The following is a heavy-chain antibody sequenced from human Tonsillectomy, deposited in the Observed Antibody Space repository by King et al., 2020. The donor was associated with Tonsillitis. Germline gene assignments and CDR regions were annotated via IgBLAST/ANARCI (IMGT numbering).Heavy chain of an antibody. Sequence: VTLKESGXXXVXPXXTXXLTCXFSGFSLXTSGXCVXXIRQPPGKALEWLALIDWDDDKYYSTSLKTRLTISKDTSKNQVVLTMTNMDPVDTATYYCARYYYDSSGYQPYFDYWGQGTLVTVSS. J-gene: IGHJ4*02. CDR2: IDWDDDK. CDR3: ARYYYDSSGYQPYFDY. CDR1: GFSLXTSGXC. D-gene: IGHD3-22*01. V-gene: IGHV2-70*01.